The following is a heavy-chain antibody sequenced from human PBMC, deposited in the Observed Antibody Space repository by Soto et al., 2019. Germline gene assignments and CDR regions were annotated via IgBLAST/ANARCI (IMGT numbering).Heavy chain of an antibody. CDR1: GGSISSYY. CDR2: IYYSGST. J-gene: IGHJ4*02. Sequence: QVQLQESGPGLVKPSETLSLTCTVSGGSISSYYWSWIRQPPGKGLEWIGYIYYSGSTNYNPSLESRVTISVDTSKNQFSLKLSSVTAADTAVYYCARQEVVGATSFDYWGQGTLVTVSS. D-gene: IGHD1-26*01. V-gene: IGHV4-59*01. CDR3: ARQEVVGATSFDY.